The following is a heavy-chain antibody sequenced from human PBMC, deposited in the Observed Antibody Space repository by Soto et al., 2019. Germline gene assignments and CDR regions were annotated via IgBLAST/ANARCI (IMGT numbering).Heavy chain of an antibody. CDR2: ILSDYNI. J-gene: IGHJ4*02. D-gene: IGHD6-19*01. CDR1: GFTFSDYT. CDR3: ARRTSGYFGY. V-gene: IGHV3-23*03. Sequence: EVQLLESGGGLVQPGGSLTLSCAASGFTFSDYTMSWVRQAPGKVLECISVILSDYNIYYAGSVRGRFTISRDNSKNTLYLEMNSLRAEDTAVYYCARRTSGYFGYWGQGALVTVSS.